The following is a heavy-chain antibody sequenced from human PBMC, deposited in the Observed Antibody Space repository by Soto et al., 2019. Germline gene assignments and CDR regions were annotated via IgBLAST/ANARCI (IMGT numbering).Heavy chain of an antibody. V-gene: IGHV3-11*01. CDR3: ARGYSSRWSYNWFDP. CDR1: GFTFSDYY. D-gene: IGHD6-13*01. Sequence: PGGSLRLSCAASGFTFSDYYMCWIRQAPGKGLEWVSYISSSGNAIYSVDSVKGRFTISRDNAKNSLYLQMNSLRAEDTAIYYCARGYSSRWSYNWFDPWGQGTLVTVSS. J-gene: IGHJ5*02. CDR2: ISSSGNAI.